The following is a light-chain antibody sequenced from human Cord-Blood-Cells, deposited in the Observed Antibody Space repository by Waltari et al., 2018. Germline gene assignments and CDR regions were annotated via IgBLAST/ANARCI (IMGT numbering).Light chain of an antibody. V-gene: IGLV2-23*01. J-gene: IGLJ3*02. Sequence: QPALTQPASVSVSPGQSITISCPGTSSDVGSYNLVPWYQQHPGKAPKLMIYEGSKRPSGVSNRFSGSKSGNTASLTISGLQAEDEADYYCCSYAGSSTWVFGGGTKLTVL. CDR1: SSDVGSYNL. CDR2: EGS. CDR3: CSYAGSSTWV.